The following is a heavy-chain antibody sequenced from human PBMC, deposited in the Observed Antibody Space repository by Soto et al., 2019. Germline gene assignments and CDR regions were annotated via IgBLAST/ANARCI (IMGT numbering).Heavy chain of an antibody. V-gene: IGHV3-30-3*01. CDR2: ISYDGSNK. Sequence: QVQLVESGGGVVQPGRSLRLSCAASGFTFSTYAMHWVRQAPGKGLEWVAVISYDGSNKYYADSVKGRFTISRDNSKNTLYLQMNSLRAEDTAAYYCARDKRDLRFLEWSYYFGYWGQGTLVTVSS. CDR3: ARDKRDLRFLEWSYYFGY. D-gene: IGHD3-3*01. J-gene: IGHJ4*02. CDR1: GFTFSTYA.